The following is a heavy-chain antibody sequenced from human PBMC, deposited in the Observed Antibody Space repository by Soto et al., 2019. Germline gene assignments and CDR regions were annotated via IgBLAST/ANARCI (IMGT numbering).Heavy chain of an antibody. CDR2: IKQDGSEK. V-gene: IGHV3-7*05. Sequence: EVQLVESGGGLVQPGGSLRLSCAASGFTFTSYWMTWVRQAPGKGLEWVANIKQDGSEKNYVDSVKGRFTISRDNAKNSLYLQMNSLRGEDTAVYSCTRRSWVAVGVWGQGTLVIVSP. J-gene: IGHJ4*02. CDR3: TRRSWVAVGV. D-gene: IGHD6-19*01. CDR1: GFTFTSYW.